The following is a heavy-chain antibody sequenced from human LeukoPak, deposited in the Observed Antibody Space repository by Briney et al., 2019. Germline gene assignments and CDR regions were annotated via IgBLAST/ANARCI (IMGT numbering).Heavy chain of an antibody. J-gene: IGHJ6*02. CDR2: ISGSGGSA. CDR3: AKEEWSHNSYYYGMDA. D-gene: IGHD3-3*01. CDR1: GLTFSSYA. Sequence: PGGSLRLSCAASGLTFSSYAMSWVRQAPGKGLEWVSAISGSGGSAYYADSVKGRFTISRDNSKNTLYLQMNSLRAEDTAVYYCAKEEWSHNSYYYGMDAWGQGTTVTVSS. V-gene: IGHV3-23*01.